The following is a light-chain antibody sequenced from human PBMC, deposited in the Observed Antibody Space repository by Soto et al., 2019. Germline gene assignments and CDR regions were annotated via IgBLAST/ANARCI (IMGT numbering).Light chain of an antibody. V-gene: IGLV1-47*01. CDR3: VSWDDSLSGLV. J-gene: IGLJ1*01. CDR2: RNN. Sequence: LTQPPSASGTPGQRVTISCSGSSSNIGSNYVYWYHQLPGTAPKLVIYRNNQRPSGVPDRFSGSKSGTSASLAISGLRSEDEADYYCVSWDDSLSGLVFGTGTKLTVL. CDR1: SSNIGSNY.